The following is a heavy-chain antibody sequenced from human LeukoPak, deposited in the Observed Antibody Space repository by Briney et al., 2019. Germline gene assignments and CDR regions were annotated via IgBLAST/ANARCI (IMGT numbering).Heavy chain of an antibody. J-gene: IGHJ5*02. V-gene: IGHV1-18*01. CDR3: ARGRNDFFNWFDP. Sequence: ASVKVSCKASGYTFASYAISWVRQAPRQGLEWMGWISAYNGDTNYAQNLQGRVTMTTDTSTSTAYMELRSLRSDDTAVYYCARGRNDFFNWFDPWGQGTLVTVSS. D-gene: IGHD3-3*01. CDR2: ISAYNGDT. CDR1: GYTFASYA.